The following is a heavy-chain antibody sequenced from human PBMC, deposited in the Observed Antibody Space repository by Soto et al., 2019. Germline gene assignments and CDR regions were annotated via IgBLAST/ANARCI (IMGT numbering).Heavy chain of an antibody. J-gene: IGHJ3*02. CDR1: GASISSGGSY. Sequence: PSETLSLPCTVSGASISSGGSYWSWQRQHPGKGLAWIGYIYYSVSTYYNPSLKSLVTISVDTSKNQFSRKLSSVPAADTAVDYCARDYGDSTPDDAFDIWGQGTMVTVSS. V-gene: IGHV4-31*01. CDR2: IYYSVST. D-gene: IGHD4-17*01. CDR3: ARDYGDSTPDDAFDI.